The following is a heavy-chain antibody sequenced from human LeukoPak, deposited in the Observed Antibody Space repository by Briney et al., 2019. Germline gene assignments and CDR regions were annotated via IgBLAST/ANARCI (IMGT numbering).Heavy chain of an antibody. CDR3: ARDKWRVVPAVYYYYYYMDV. Sequence: SVKVSCKASGGTFSSYAISWVRQAPGQGLEWMGGIIPIFGTANYAQKFQGRVTITADESTSTAYMELSSLRSEDTAVYYCARDKWRVVPAVYYYYYYMDVWGKGTTVTVSS. J-gene: IGHJ6*03. CDR2: IIPIFGTA. CDR1: GGTFSSYA. D-gene: IGHD2-2*01. V-gene: IGHV1-69*13.